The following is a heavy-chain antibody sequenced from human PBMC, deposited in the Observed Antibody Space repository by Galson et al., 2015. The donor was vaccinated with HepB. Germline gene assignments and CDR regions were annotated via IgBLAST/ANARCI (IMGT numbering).Heavy chain of an antibody. V-gene: IGHV3-23*01. J-gene: IGHJ1*01. CDR1: GFTFSSYA. CDR3: ATRSGASGWYSYFQH. Sequence: SLRLSCAASGFTFSSYAIMWVRQAPGKGLEWVSGMSDNGDNTFYADSVKGRFTISRDISKNTMFLQMNSLRDEDTAVYYCATRSGASGWYSYFQHWGQGTLVTVSS. D-gene: IGHD6-19*01. CDR2: MSDNGDNT.